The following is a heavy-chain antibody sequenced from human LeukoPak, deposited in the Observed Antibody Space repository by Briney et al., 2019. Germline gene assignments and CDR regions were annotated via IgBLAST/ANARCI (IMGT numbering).Heavy chain of an antibody. CDR3: ARGRVTLGLAY. V-gene: IGHV4-34*01. J-gene: IGHJ4*02. CDR2: INHSGST. D-gene: IGHD3-10*01. CDR1: GGSFSGYY. Sequence: SETLSLTCAVYGGSFSGYYWSWIRQPPGEGLEWIGEINHSGSTNYNPSLKSRVTISVDTSKNQFSLKLSSVTAADTAVYYCARGRVTLGLAYWGQGTLVTVSS.